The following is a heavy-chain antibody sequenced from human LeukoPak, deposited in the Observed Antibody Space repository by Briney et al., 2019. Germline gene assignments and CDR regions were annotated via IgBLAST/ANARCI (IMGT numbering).Heavy chain of an antibody. CDR3: AKREGYYGSGSPYYFDY. CDR2: ISGSGGST. J-gene: IGHJ4*02. D-gene: IGHD3-10*01. V-gene: IGHV3-23*01. Sequence: GGSLRLSCAASGFTFSSYAMSWVRQAPGKGLEWVSAISGSGGSTYYADSVKGRFTISRDNSKNTLYLQMNSLRAGDTAVYYCAKREGYYGSGSPYYFDYWGQGTLVTVSS. CDR1: GFTFSSYA.